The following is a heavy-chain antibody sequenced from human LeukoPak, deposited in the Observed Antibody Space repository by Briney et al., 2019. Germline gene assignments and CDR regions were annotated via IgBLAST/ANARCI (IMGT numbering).Heavy chain of an antibody. CDR3: AKIGSSHDFDY. CDR2: INPNSGAT. CDR1: GYTFTVYF. Sequence: GASVKVSCKASGYTFTVYFIHWVRQAPGQGLEWTGRINPNSGATDYAQKFQGRVTMTRDTSISTAYMELSSLKSDDTAVYYCAKIGSSHDFDYWGPGTLITVSS. J-gene: IGHJ4*02. D-gene: IGHD1-26*01. V-gene: IGHV1-2*06.